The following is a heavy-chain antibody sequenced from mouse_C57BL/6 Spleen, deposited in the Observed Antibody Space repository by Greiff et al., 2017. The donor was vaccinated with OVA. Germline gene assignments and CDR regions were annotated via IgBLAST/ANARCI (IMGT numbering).Heavy chain of an antibody. CDR3: ARSYYYGSGGYAMDY. Sequence: QVQLQQSGAELVMPGASVKLSCKASGYTFTSYWMHWVKQRPGQGLEWIGEIDPSDSYTNYNQKFKGKSTLTVDKSSSTAYMQLSSLTSEDSAVYYCARSYYYGSGGYAMDYWGQGTSVTVSS. D-gene: IGHD1-1*01. CDR1: GYTFTSYW. V-gene: IGHV1-69*01. J-gene: IGHJ4*01. CDR2: IDPSDSYT.